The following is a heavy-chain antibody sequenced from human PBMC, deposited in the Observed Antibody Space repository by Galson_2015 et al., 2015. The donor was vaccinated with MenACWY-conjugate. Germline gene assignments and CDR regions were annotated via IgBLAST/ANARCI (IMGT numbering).Heavy chain of an antibody. V-gene: IGHV3-30*03. CDR3: ARAADGAMVLPVDVFDL. CDR1: RFTFSTYG. CDR2: ISYDGDNK. J-gene: IGHJ3*01. Sequence: SLRLSCAASRFTFSTYGMHWVRQAPGMGLEWVVTISYDGDNKYYPDSVKGRFTISRDNSNNTMYLQMSSLRTEDTAVYFCARAADGAMVLPVDVFDLWGQGTMVTVSS. D-gene: IGHD2-8*02.